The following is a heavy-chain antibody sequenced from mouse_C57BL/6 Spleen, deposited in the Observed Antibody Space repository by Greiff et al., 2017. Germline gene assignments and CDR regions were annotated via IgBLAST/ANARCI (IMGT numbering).Heavy chain of an antibody. CDR2: IYPGSGNT. V-gene: IGHV1-76*01. CDR3: ARNYDYEGYYAMDY. Sequence: VQLQQSGAELVRPGASVKLSCKASGYTFTDYYINWVKQRPGQGLEWIARIYPGSGNTYYTEKFKGKATLTAKKSSSTAYMQLSSLTSEDSAVYFCARNYDYEGYYAMDYWGQGTSVTVSS. D-gene: IGHD2-4*01. CDR1: GYTFTDYY. J-gene: IGHJ4*01.